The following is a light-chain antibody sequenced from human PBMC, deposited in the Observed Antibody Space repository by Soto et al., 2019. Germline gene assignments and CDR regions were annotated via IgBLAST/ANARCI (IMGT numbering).Light chain of an antibody. CDR1: QSVSSSY. Sequence: EIVLTQSPGTLSLSPGERATLSCRASQSVSSSYLAWYQQKPGQAPRLLIYGASSRATGIPDRFSGSGSGTDFTLTISRLEPEDCAVYYCKQYGSSPYTFGQGTKLEIK. V-gene: IGKV3-20*01. J-gene: IGKJ2*01. CDR2: GAS. CDR3: KQYGSSPYT.